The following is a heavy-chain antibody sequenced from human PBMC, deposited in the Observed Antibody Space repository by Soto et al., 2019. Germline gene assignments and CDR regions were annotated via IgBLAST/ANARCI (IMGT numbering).Heavy chain of an antibody. CDR3: ARVSGDGYNFQTYYYYGMDV. CDR1: GYTFTSYY. J-gene: IGHJ6*02. V-gene: IGHV1-3*01. CDR2: INPINGNT. D-gene: IGHD5-12*01. Sequence: ASVKVSCKASGYTFTSYYMHWMRQAPGQRLKRMRWINPINGNTQYAQTFQGRVTITTDESTSTAYMEMSSLRSEDTAVYYCARVSGDGYNFQTYYYYGMDVWGQGTTVTVSS.